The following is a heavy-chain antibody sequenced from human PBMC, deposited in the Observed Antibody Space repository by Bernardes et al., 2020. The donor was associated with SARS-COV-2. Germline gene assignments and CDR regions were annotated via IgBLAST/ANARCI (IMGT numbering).Heavy chain of an antibody. D-gene: IGHD5-12*01. CDR3: ARASPSYRGYDSP. Sequence: SETLSLTRAVYGGSLDSHYWNWIRQPPGKGPEWIGEINHAGNTHYNPSLKSRVTISVDASKNQFSLKMTSVTAADTAVYYCARASPSYRGYDSPWGQGTLVTVSS. CDR1: GGSLDSHY. CDR2: INHAGNT. J-gene: IGHJ5*02. V-gene: IGHV4-34*01.